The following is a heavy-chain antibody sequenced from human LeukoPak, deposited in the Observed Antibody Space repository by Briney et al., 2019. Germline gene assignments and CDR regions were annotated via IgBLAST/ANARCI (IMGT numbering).Heavy chain of an antibody. Sequence: GASVKVSCKPTGYTFTTYGISWVRQAPGQGLEWMGWISVYNGDTKYAQKFQGRVTMTTDTSTSTAYMELRSLRSDDTAVYYCARAGGGSSWPPDYWGQGTLVTVSS. D-gene: IGHD6-13*01. CDR1: GYTFTTYG. V-gene: IGHV1-18*01. J-gene: IGHJ4*02. CDR2: ISVYNGDT. CDR3: ARAGGGSSWPPDY.